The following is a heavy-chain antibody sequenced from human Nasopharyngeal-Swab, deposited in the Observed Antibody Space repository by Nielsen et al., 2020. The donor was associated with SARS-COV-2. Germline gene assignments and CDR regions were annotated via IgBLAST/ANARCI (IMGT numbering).Heavy chain of an antibody. J-gene: IGHJ6*02. Sequence: LSLTCTVSGGSILRSTYYWGWIRQPPGKGLEWVSYISGSGTSTDSADSVKGRFSISRDNANNLLYLQMHSLRGEDTAVYYCAREKGYQVLLDYYYHGLDVWGHGTAVIVSS. CDR2: ISGSGTST. V-gene: IGHV3-11*01. D-gene: IGHD3-10*01. CDR1: GGSILRSTYY. CDR3: AREKGYQVLLDYYYHGLDV.